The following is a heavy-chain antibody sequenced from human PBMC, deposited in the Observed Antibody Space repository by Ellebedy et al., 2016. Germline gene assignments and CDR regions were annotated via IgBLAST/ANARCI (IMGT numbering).Heavy chain of an antibody. V-gene: IGHV4-39*07. J-gene: IGHJ4*02. CDR1: GGSISSSSYY. Sequence: SETLSLTXTVSGGSISSSSYYWGWIRQPPGKGLEWIGEINHSGSTNYNPSLKSRVTISVDTSKNQFSLKLSSVTAADTAVYYCARGFRGRAGVRVYYFDYWGQGTLVTVSS. D-gene: IGHD3-10*01. CDR3: ARGFRGRAGVRVYYFDY. CDR2: INHSGST.